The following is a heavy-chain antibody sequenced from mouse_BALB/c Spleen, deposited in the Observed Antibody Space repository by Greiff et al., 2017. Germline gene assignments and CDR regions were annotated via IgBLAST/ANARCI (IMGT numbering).Heavy chain of an antibody. D-gene: IGHD1-1*02. CDR3: ASYGYYAMDY. CDR2: IDPANGNT. CDR1: GFNIKDTY. Sequence: VQLKQSGAELVKPGASVKLSCTASGFNIKDTYMHWVKQRPEQGLEWIGRIDPANGNTKYDPKFQGKATITADTSSNTAYLQLSSLTSEDTAVYYCASYGYYAMDYWGQGTSVTVSS. J-gene: IGHJ4*01. V-gene: IGHV14-3*02.